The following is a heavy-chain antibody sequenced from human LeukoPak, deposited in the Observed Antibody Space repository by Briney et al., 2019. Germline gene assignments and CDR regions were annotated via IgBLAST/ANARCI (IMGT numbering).Heavy chain of an antibody. CDR1: GFTFSSYA. Sequence: EGSLRLSCAASGFTFSSYAMHWVRQAPGKGLEWVAVISYDGSNKYYADSVKGRFTISRDNSKNTLYLQMNSLRAEDTAVYYCANNLAPIVVVSPFDYWGQGTLVTVSS. CDR2: ISYDGSNK. J-gene: IGHJ4*02. D-gene: IGHD3-22*01. V-gene: IGHV3-30-3*01. CDR3: ANNLAPIVVVSPFDY.